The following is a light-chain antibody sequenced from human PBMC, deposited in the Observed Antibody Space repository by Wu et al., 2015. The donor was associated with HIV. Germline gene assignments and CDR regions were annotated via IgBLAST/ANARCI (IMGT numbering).Light chain of an antibody. J-gene: IGKJ1*01. CDR2: GAS. V-gene: IGKV3-20*01. Sequence: EIVLTQSPGTLSLSPGERATLSCRASQSVGNNYLAWYQQKPGQAPRLLIYGASSRATGIPDRFSGSGSGTDFTLTISRLEPEDSAVYYXQQYDGLPRTFGHGT. CDR3: QQYDGLPRT. CDR1: QSVGNNY.